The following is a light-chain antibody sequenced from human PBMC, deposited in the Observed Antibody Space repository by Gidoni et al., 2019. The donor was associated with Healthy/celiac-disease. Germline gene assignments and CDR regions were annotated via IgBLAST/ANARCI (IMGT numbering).Light chain of an antibody. V-gene: IGLV2-14*01. CDR1: SSDVGGYNY. Sequence: QSALTPPASVSGSPGQSITISCTVTSSDVGGYNYVSWYQPHPGKAPKLMIYDVSNRPSVVSNRFSGSKSGNTASLTISGLQAEDEADYYCSSYTSSSTPALFGGGTKLTVL. J-gene: IGLJ2*01. CDR2: DVS. CDR3: SSYTSSSTPAL.